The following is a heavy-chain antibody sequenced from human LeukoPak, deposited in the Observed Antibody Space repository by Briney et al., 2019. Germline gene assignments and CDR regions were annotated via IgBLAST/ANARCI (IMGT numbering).Heavy chain of an antibody. J-gene: IGHJ3*02. CDR1: GYRFTSYW. D-gene: IGHD5-24*01. V-gene: IGHV5-51*01. CDR3: ARRRVEMATIVFWDAFDI. Sequence: GGSLKISCQGSGYRFTSYWIGWVRQMPGKGLEWMGIIYPGDSDPRYSPSFQGQVTISADKSISTAYLQWSSLKASDTAMYYCARRRVEMATIVFWDAFDIWGQGTMVTVSS. CDR2: IYPGDSDP.